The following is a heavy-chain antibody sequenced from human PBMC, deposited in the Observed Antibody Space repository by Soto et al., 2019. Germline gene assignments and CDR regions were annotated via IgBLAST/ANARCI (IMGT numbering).Heavy chain of an antibody. CDR1: GVPFSSYS. V-gene: IGHV3-23*01. Sequence: GGSLSLSCAASGVPFSSYSMSWVRQAPGKGLEWVSAISGSGGSAYYADSVKGRFTISRDNSKNTLYLQMNSLRAEDTAVYYCAKDRGYYYYYGMDVWGQGTTVTVSS. CDR3: AKDRGYYYYYGMDV. J-gene: IGHJ6*02. CDR2: ISGSGGSA.